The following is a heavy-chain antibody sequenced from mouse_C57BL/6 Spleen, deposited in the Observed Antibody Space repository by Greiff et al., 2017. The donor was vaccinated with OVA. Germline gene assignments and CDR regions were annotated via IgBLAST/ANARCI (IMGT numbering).Heavy chain of an antibody. V-gene: IGHV6-6*01. CDR1: GFTFSDAW. J-gene: IGHJ4*01. CDR3: TRFGSSLYYAMDY. CDR2: IRNKANNHAT. Sequence: EVKVVESGGGLVQPGGSMKLSCAASGFTFSDAWMDWVRQSPETGLEWVAEIRNKANNHATYYAESVKGRFTISRDDSKSSVYLQMNSLRAEDTGIYYCTRFGSSLYYAMDYWGQGTSVTVSS. D-gene: IGHD1-1*01.